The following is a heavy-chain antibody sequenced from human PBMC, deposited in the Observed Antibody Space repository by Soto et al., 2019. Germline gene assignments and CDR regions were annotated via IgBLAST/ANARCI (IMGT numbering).Heavy chain of an antibody. CDR1: GYNFNQYY. Sequence: QVQLVQSGPEVRKPGASVRLSCATSGYNFNQYYIHWVRQAPGQGLEWMGIINLRGGTTEYAHKFRGRVTGTGDTSTRTAYMALSSLRSEDTAVYFCARGPDDSDVPRWDHWGQGTLITVSS. V-gene: IGHV1-46*02. D-gene: IGHD4-17*01. CDR3: ARGPDDSDVPRWDH. CDR2: INLRGGTT. J-gene: IGHJ4*02.